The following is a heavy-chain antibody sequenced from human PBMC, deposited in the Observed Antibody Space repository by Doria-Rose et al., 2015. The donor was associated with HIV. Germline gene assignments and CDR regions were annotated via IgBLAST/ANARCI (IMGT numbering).Heavy chain of an antibody. Sequence: QVQLVQSGPVLVKPTETLTLTCTVSGVSLSSPGMGVSWIRQPPGKALEWLANIFSDDERSYKTSLKSRLTISRGTSKRQVVLTMTDMDPVDTATYYCARIKSSRWYHKYYFDSWGQGTLVIVSA. V-gene: IGHV2-26*01. CDR1: GVSLSSPGMG. CDR2: IFSDDER. J-gene: IGHJ4*02. CDR3: ARIKSSRWYHKYYFDS. D-gene: IGHD6-13*01.